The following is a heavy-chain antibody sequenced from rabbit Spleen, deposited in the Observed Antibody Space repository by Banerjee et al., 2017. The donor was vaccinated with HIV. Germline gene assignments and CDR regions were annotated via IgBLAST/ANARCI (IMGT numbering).Heavy chain of an antibody. Sequence: LEESGGGLVKPGGTLTLTCTVSGFSFSSNWICWVRQAPGKGLEWIACIDTNDGDTDYANWPKGRFTISKTSSTTVTLQMTSLTDADTATYFCARNYVNAFDPWGPGTLVTVS. J-gene: IGHJ2*01. CDR2: IDTNDGDT. CDR1: GFSFSSNW. D-gene: IGHD1-1*01. V-gene: IGHV1S45*01. CDR3: ARNYVNAFDP.